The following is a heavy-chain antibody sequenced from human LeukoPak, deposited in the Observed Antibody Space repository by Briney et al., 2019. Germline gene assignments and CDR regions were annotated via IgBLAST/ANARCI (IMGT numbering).Heavy chain of an antibody. J-gene: IGHJ4*02. CDR3: ARTPSYCSGGRCYVSHYFDY. CDR1: GFTFDDYT. Sequence: PGRSLRLSCAASGFTFDDYTMHWVRQAPGKGLEWVSGISWNSGGIGYADSVKGRFTISRDNAKNSLYLQMNSLRAEDTASYYCARTPSYCSGGRCYVSHYFDYWGQGTLATVSS. CDR2: ISWNSGGI. D-gene: IGHD2-15*01. V-gene: IGHV3-9*01.